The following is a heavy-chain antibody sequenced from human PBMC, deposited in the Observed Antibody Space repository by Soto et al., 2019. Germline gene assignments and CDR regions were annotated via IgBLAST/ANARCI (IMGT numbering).Heavy chain of an antibody. J-gene: IGHJ6*02. D-gene: IGHD2-15*01. Sequence: GGALRLSCAASGFTFSSDGMHWVRQAPGKGLEWVAVISYDGSNKYYADSVKGRFTISRDNSKNTLYLQMNSLRAEDTAVYYCAKDLGRYCSGGSCSGMDVWGQGTTVTVSS. V-gene: IGHV3-30*18. CDR2: ISYDGSNK. CDR1: GFTFSSDG. CDR3: AKDLGRYCSGGSCSGMDV.